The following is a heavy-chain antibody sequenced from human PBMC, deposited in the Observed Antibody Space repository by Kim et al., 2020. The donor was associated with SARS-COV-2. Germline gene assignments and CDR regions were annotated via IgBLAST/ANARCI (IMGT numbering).Heavy chain of an antibody. CDR3: ARGAGSSVFDP. J-gene: IGHJ5*02. Sequence: GGSLRLSCAASGFTFSNYWMTWVRQTPGKGLEWVASIKHDGSGQYYVDSLKGRFTISRDNAKNSLYLQMNSLRAEDTALYHCARGAGSSVFDPWGQGTPV. CDR2: IKHDGSGQ. V-gene: IGHV3-7*01. CDR1: GFTFSNYW. D-gene: IGHD1-26*01.